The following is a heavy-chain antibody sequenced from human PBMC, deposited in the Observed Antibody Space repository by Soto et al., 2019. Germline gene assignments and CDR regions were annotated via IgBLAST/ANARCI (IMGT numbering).Heavy chain of an antibody. CDR1: GYTFTSYG. D-gene: IGHD2-15*01. CDR3: ARDVVVVVAATMGHYYYGMDV. Sequence: QVQLVQSGAEVKKPGASVTVSCKASGYTFTSYGISWVRQAPGQGLEWMGWVSAYNGNTNYARKLQGRGTMTTDTATSTAYMKLRSLRSEDTAVYYCARDVVVVVAATMGHYYYGMDVWGQGTTVTVSS. J-gene: IGHJ6*02. CDR2: VSAYNGNT. V-gene: IGHV1-18*01.